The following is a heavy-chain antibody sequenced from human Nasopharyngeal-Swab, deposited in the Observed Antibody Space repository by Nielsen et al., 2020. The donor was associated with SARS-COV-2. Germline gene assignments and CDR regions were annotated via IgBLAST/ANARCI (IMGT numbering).Heavy chain of an antibody. CDR1: GGSVSRAGYY. J-gene: IGHJ4*02. D-gene: IGHD1-1*01. CDR2: IYHDGGT. Sequence: SETLSLTCSVSGGSVSRAGYYWNWMRQPPGRALEWLGYIYHDGGTNYHPSIMGRVIMSVDTSKNQFSLRLTSVTTADTAVYYCARDRVDLRKYNCDSWGQGTLVTVSS. CDR3: ARDRVDLRKYNCDS. V-gene: IGHV4-61*08.